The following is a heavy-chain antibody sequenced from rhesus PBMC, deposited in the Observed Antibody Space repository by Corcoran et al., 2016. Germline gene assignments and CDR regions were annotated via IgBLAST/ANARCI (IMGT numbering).Heavy chain of an antibody. J-gene: IGHJ4*01. Sequence: QVPLPESGPGLVKPSETLSLTCPVSGGSFSRGYYYWSWIRQPPGKGLEWIGYITYSGSTSYNPSLKSRVTISRDTSKNQFSLKLSSVTAADTAVYYCARFLGSGWYFDYWGQGVLVTVSS. D-gene: IGHD6-31*01. CDR3: ARFLGSGWYFDY. CDR2: ITYSGST. CDR1: GGSFSRGYYY. V-gene: IGHV4-122*02.